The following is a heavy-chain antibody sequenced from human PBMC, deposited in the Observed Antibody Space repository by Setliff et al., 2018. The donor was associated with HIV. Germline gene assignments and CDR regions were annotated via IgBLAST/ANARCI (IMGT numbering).Heavy chain of an antibody. J-gene: IGHJ4*02. CDR1: GGSISSGGYY. V-gene: IGHV4-61*02. D-gene: IGHD5-12*01. CDR3: ARSRGTQQEEYYFDY. Sequence: NPSETLSLTCTVSGGSISSGGYYWSWIRQPAGKGLEWIGRIYSSGSTTYSPSLKSRVTILLDPSKNQFSLKLSSVTAADTAVYYCARSRGTQQEEYYFDYWGPGTLVTVSS. CDR2: IYSSGST.